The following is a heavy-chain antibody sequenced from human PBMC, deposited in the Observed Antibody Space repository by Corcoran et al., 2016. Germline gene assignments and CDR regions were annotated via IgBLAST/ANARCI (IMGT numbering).Heavy chain of an antibody. V-gene: IGHV4-31*03. J-gene: IGHJ4*02. D-gene: IGHD3-22*01. CDR1: GGSISSGGYY. CDR2: IYYSGST. Sequence: QVQLQESGPGLVKPSQTLSLTCTVSGGSISSGGYYWSWIRQHPGKGLEWIGYIYYSGSTYYNPSLKSRVTISVDTAKNQFSLKLSSVTAADTAVYYCARVGGSDYDSSGAHYFDYWGQGTLVTVSS. CDR3: ARVGGSDYDSSGAHYFDY.